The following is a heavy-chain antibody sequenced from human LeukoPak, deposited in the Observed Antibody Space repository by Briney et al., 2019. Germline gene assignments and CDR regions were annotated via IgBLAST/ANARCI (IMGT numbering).Heavy chain of an antibody. J-gene: IGHJ4*02. V-gene: IGHV3-23*01. Sequence: PGGSLRLSCAASGFTFSSYAMSWVRQAPGKGLEWVSAISGSGGSTYYADSVKGRFTISRDNAKNSLYLQMNSLRAEDTALYYCAKQGLVAGTGFDYWGQGTLVTVSS. CDR1: GFTFSSYA. D-gene: IGHD6-19*01. CDR3: AKQGLVAGTGFDY. CDR2: ISGSGGST.